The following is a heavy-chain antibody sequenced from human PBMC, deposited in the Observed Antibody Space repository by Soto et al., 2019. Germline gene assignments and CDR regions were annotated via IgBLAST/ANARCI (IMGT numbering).Heavy chain of an antibody. D-gene: IGHD2-2*01. V-gene: IGHV1-24*01. CDR3: ATGGDRVVHWSCTSCWWGSPY. J-gene: IGHJ4*02. Sequence: QVQLGQSGAEVKKPGASVKVSCKVSGYTLTELSMHWVRQAPGKGLEWMGGFDPEDVETIYAQQFQGRVTLTEDTSTDTAYMELSSLRSEDTAVYYCATGGDRVVHWSCTSCWWGSPYCGQETLVTLSS. CDR2: FDPEDVET. CDR1: GYTLTELS.